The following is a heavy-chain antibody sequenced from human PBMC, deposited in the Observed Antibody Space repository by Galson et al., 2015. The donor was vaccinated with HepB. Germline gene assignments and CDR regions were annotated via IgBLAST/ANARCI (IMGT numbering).Heavy chain of an antibody. CDR1: GFTFGDFA. Sequence: CATSGFTFGDFAMSWVRQSPGKGLEWVGFIRSKDFGGETEYAASVKGRFTISRDDSKSIAYLHMTSLKPEDTGVYYCTRGTQWLLQRGQGTLVTVSS. CDR3: TRGTQWLLQ. CDR2: IRSKDFGGET. D-gene: IGHD6-19*01. V-gene: IGHV3-49*04. J-gene: IGHJ4*02.